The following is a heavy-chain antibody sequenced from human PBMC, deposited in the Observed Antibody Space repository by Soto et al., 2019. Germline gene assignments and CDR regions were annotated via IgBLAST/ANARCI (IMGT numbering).Heavy chain of an antibody. CDR1: GFTFSDYY. D-gene: IGHD4-4*01. Sequence: GGSLRLSFAASGFTFSDYYMSWIRQAPGKGLEWVSYISSSSSYTNYADSVKGRFTISRDNAKNSLYLQMNSLRAEDTAVYYCARDKGGYSNYEGNNWFDPWGQGTLVTVSS. CDR3: ARDKGGYSNYEGNNWFDP. J-gene: IGHJ5*02. V-gene: IGHV3-11*06. CDR2: ISSSSSYT.